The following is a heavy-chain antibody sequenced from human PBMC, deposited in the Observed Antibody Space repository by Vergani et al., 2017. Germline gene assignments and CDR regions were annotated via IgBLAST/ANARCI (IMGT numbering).Heavy chain of an antibody. V-gene: IGHV3-33*05. J-gene: IGHJ6*03. D-gene: IGHD6-13*01. CDR3: TRDVADTHSSIWPLNYHYFMDV. Sequence: QVQLVESGGNLVQPGRSLRLSCAAAGFKFSNFSMHWVRQVPGKGLEWVAFISYNGGNQYYADSVQGRFTIPRDNTKNILYLQMSSLRVEDTALYYCTRDVADTHSSIWPLNYHYFMDVWGEGTTVTVSS. CDR2: ISYNGGNQ. CDR1: GFKFSNFS.